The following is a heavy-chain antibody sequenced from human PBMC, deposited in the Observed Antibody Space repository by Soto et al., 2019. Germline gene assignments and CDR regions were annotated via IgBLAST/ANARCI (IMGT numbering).Heavy chain of an antibody. V-gene: IGHV3-66*01. CDR3: ARDDIVVVVAAHRDYYYYYMDV. Sequence: GGSLRLSCAASGFTVSSKYMSWVRQAPGKGLEWVSLIQSGGRTYYADSVKGRFTISRDTSENTVHLQMDSLRAEDMAVYYCARDDIVVVVAAHRDYYYYYMDVWGKGTTVTVSS. J-gene: IGHJ6*03. CDR1: GFTVSSKY. D-gene: IGHD2-15*01. CDR2: IQSGGRT.